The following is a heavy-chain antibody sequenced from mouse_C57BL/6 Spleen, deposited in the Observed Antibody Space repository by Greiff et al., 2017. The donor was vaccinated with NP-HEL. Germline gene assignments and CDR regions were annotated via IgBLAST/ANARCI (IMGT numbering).Heavy chain of an antibody. J-gene: IGHJ3*01. V-gene: IGHV3-6*01. D-gene: IGHD2-1*01. CDR1: GYSITSGYY. CDR3: ARGNYGNLAWFAY. Sequence: EVKLMESGPGLVKPSQSLSLTCSVTGYSITSGYYWNWIRQFPGNKLEWMGYISYDGSNNYNPSLKNRISITRDTSKNQFFLKLNSVTTEDTATYYCARGNYGNLAWFAYWGQGTLVTVSA. CDR2: ISYDGSN.